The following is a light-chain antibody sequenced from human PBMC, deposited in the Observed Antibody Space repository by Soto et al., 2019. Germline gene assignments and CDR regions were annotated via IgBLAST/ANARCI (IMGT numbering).Light chain of an antibody. CDR3: SSYAGSNTDYV. CDR2: EVS. CDR1: SSDVGGYKY. Sequence: QSVLTQPPSASGSPGQSVTISCTGTSSDVGGYKYVSWYQQHPGKVPKLMIYEVSKRPSGVPDRFSGSKSGNTASLTVSGLQAVDEADYYCSSYAGSNTDYVFGTGTKLTVL. J-gene: IGLJ1*01. V-gene: IGLV2-8*01.